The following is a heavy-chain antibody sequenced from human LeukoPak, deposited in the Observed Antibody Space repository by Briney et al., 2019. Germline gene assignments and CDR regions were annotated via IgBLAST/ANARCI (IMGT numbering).Heavy chain of an antibody. V-gene: IGHV4-61*02. J-gene: IGHJ6*03. Sequence: PSQTLSLTCTVSGGSISSGSYYWSWIRQPAGKGLEWIGRIQTNGSTNYNPSLKSRVTISMDTSKNQFSLNLNSVTAADTAVYYCARASSHWAWTGYYTGDQYYMDVWGKGTTVTVSS. CDR1: GGSISSGSYY. CDR3: ARASSHWAWTGYYTGDQYYMDV. D-gene: IGHD3/OR15-3a*01. CDR2: IQTNGST.